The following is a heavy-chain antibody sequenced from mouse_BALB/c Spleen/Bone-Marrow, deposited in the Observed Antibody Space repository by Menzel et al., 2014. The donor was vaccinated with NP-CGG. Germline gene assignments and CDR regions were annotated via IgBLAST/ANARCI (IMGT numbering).Heavy chain of an antibody. J-gene: IGHJ2*01. V-gene: IGHV5-17*02. D-gene: IGHD6-1*01. CDR3: ARSRPRGYYFDY. CDR2: ISSGSSTI. Sequence: EVQLVESGGGLVQPGGSRKLSCAASGFTFSSFGMHWIRQAPEKGLEWVAYISSGSSTIYYADTLKGRFTISRDNPKNTLFLQMTSLRSEDTAMYYCARSRPRGYYFDYWGQGTTLTVSS. CDR1: GFTFSSFG.